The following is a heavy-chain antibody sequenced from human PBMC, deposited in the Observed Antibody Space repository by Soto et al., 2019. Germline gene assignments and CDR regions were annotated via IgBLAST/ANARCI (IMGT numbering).Heavy chain of an antibody. V-gene: IGHV3-30*18. D-gene: IGHD5-18*01. CDR3: AKEEATRGYSFLVDY. J-gene: IGHJ4*02. CDR2: ISYDGTNK. CDR1: EGTCINYG. Sequence: SLRLSCTDSEGTCINYGRHWVRQAPGKGLEWVAVISYDGTNKYYADSVKGRFTISRDDSKNTLYLQMNSLRPEDTAVYYCAKEEATRGYSFLVDYWGQGTLVTVSP.